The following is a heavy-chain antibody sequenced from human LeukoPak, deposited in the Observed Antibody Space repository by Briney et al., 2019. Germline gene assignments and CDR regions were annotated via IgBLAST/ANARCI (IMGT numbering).Heavy chain of an antibody. J-gene: IGHJ3*02. CDR1: GFTFSNYW. CDR2: IKQDGSEK. V-gene: IGHV3-7*01. D-gene: IGHD2-21*02. Sequence: GGSLRLSCAASGFTFSNYWMSWVRQAPGKGLEWVANIKQDGSEKYYVDSVKGRFTISRDNAKNSLYLQMNSLRAEDTAVYYCASSYCGCDCWARGEALDIWGQGTMVTVSS. CDR3: ASSYCGCDCWARGEALDI.